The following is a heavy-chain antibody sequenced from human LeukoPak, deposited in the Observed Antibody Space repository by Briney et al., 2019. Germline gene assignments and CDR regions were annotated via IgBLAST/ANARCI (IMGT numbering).Heavy chain of an antibody. CDR3: ARSEDVLTTPFDH. CDR1: GFTFDDYA. CDR2: ISWDGGTI. J-gene: IGHJ5*02. D-gene: IGHD4-11*01. V-gene: IGHV3-43D*03. Sequence: SGGSLRLSCVASGFTFDDYAMHWVRQAPGKGLEWVSLISWDGGTIYSADSVKGRFSISRDNSENSLYLQMNSLRPEDTAVYYCARSEDVLTTPFDHWGRGTLVTVSS.